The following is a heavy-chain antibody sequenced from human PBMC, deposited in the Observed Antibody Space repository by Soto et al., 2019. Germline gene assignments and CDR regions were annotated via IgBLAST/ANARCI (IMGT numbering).Heavy chain of an antibody. CDR1: GFSLSNARMG. D-gene: IGHD3-3*01. V-gene: IGHV2-26*01. J-gene: IGHJ4*02. CDR2: IFSNDEK. CDR3: ARNLGYDFWSGYYSSHFDY. Sequence: QVTLKESGPVLVKPTETLTLTCTVSGFSLSNARMGVSWIRQPPGKALEWLAHIFSNDEKSYSTSLKSRLTIPKDTSKSQVVLTMTNMDPVDTATYYCARNLGYDFWSGYYSSHFDYWGQGTLVTVSS.